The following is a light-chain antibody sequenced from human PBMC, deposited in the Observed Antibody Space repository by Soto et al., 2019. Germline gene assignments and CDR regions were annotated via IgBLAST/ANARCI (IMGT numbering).Light chain of an antibody. CDR2: DAS. V-gene: IGKV1-5*01. J-gene: IGKJ1*01. CDR1: QSVSGW. Sequence: IQMTQSPSTLSASVGDTVTVTCRASQSVSGWLAWYQQKPGEAPKLLIYDASSLESGVPSRFSGSGSGTEFTLTISSLQPEDSATYYCLQDINYPWTFGQGTKVDI. CDR3: LQDINYPWT.